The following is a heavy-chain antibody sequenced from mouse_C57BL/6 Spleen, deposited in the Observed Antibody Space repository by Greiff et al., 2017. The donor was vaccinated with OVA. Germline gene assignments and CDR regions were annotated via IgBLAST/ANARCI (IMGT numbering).Heavy chain of an antibody. CDR2: INPNNGGT. Sequence: VQLQQSGPELVKPGASVKISCKASGYTFTDYYMNWVKQSHGKSLEWIGDINPNNGGTSYNQKFKGKATLTVDKSSSTAYMELRSLTSEDSAVYYCARGRYYGSSFAYWGQGTLVTVSA. D-gene: IGHD1-1*01. CDR3: ARGRYYGSSFAY. V-gene: IGHV1-26*01. CDR1: GYTFTDYY. J-gene: IGHJ3*01.